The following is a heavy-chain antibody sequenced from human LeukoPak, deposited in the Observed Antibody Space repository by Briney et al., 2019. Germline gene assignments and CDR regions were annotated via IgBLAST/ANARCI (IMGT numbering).Heavy chain of an antibody. D-gene: IGHD5-12*01. CDR1: GFTFSNYA. CDR2: IIGSTGST. Sequence: PGGSLRLSCAPSGFTFSNYAMSWVRQAPGKGLEWVSLIIGSTGSTFYADSVKGRFTTSRDNSKNTLYLQINSLRAEDTAVYYCAKGGYDYVEIGYFDYWGQGTLVTVSS. V-gene: IGHV3-23*01. J-gene: IGHJ4*02. CDR3: AKGGYDYVEIGYFDY.